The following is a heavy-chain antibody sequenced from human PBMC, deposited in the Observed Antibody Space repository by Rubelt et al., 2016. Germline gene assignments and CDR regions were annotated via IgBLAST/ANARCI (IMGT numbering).Heavy chain of an antibody. D-gene: IGHD2-15*01. Sequence: QVQVVQSGAEVKKPGASVKVSCKASGYTFTDFAVNWVRQAPGQRLEWMGWINAGNGNTRYSQKFQDRVTITRDTSASTVYMELSSLGAGDTAVYYWGGARFCSGGSCWDWGQGTLVTVSS. CDR3: GGARFCSGGSCWD. CDR1: GYTFTDFA. CDR2: INAGNGNT. J-gene: IGHJ4*02. V-gene: IGHV1-3*01.